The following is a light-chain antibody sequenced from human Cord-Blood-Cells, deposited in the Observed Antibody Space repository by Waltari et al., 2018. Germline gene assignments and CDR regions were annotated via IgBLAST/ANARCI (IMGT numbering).Light chain of an antibody. Sequence: QPVLTQPPSSSASPGESATLTCTLPSDINVGSYNIYWYQQKPASPPRYLLYYYSDSDKGEASGVPSPFSGSKDASANTGILLISGLQSEDEADYYCMIWPSNAYWVFGGGTKLTVL. CDR2: YYSDSDK. V-gene: IGLV5-37*01. CDR1: SDINVGSYN. J-gene: IGLJ3*02. CDR3: MIWPSNAYWV.